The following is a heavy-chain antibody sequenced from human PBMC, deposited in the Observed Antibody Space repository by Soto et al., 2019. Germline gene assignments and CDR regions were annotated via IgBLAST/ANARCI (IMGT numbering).Heavy chain of an antibody. D-gene: IGHD6-19*01. CDR3: AKDGGYSSGWYRHFDY. Sequence: PGESLKISCAASGFTFSSYAMSWVRQAPGKGLEWVPAISGSGGSTYYADSVKGRFTISRDNSKNTLYLQMNSLRAEDTAVYYCAKDGGYSSGWYRHFDYWGQGTLVTVSS. V-gene: IGHV3-23*01. CDR1: GFTFSSYA. CDR2: ISGSGGST. J-gene: IGHJ4*02.